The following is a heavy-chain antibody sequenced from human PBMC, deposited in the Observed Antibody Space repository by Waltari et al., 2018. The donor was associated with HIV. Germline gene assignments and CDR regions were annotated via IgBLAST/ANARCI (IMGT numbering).Heavy chain of an antibody. CDR2: IGFSAGDT. CDR1: EYTFTIYY. Sequence: QDQLVQSGAEVKKPGASVTVSCQGSEYTFTIYYVHWVRQAPGQGLPWMGLIGFSAGDTNYAPDFQGRVSMTRDTSTNTVYMELRSLNSDDSAMYYCARGHEYTNGLDYWGQGTLISVTS. CDR3: ARGHEYTNGLDY. D-gene: IGHD2-8*01. V-gene: IGHV1-46*01. J-gene: IGHJ4*02.